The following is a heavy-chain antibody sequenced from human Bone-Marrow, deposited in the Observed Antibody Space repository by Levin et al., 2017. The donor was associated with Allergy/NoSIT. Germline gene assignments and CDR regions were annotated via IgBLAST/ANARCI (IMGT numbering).Heavy chain of an antibody. CDR1: GYIITGYY. D-gene: IGHD5-12*01. Sequence: PVASVKVSCRASGYIITGYYMHWVRQAPGQGPEWMGWIDPNSGGTKYAQKFQGWVTMTSDTSINTVYMELNRLRLDDTAVYYCARGGSSGYKPNFDLWGQGTLVTVSS. V-gene: IGHV1-2*04. J-gene: IGHJ4*02. CDR2: IDPNSGGT. CDR3: ARGGSSGYKPNFDL.